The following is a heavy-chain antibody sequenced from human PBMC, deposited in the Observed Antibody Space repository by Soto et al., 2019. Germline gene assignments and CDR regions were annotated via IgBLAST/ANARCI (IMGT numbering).Heavy chain of an antibody. CDR1: GGSFSGYY. D-gene: IGHD3-22*01. Sequence: SETLSLTCAVYGGSFSGYYWSWLRQPPGKGLEWIGEINHSGSTNYNPSLKSRVTISVDTSKNQFSLKLSSVTAADTAVYYCARARGHYYDSSGYTEIWGQGTMVTVSS. CDR2: INHSGST. V-gene: IGHV4-34*01. CDR3: ARARGHYYDSSGYTEI. J-gene: IGHJ3*02.